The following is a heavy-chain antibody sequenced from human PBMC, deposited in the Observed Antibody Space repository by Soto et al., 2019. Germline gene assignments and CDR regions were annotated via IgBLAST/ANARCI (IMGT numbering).Heavy chain of an antibody. CDR1: GFTFSSYW. CDR3: ARESEDLTSNFDY. Sequence: GGSLRLSCAASGFTFSSYWMHWVRQAPGQGLVWVSRINSDGSSTSYADSVKGRFTISRDNAKNTVYLEMNSLRAEDTAVYYCARESEDLTSNFDYWGQGTLVTVSS. V-gene: IGHV3-74*01. CDR2: INSDGSST. J-gene: IGHJ4*02.